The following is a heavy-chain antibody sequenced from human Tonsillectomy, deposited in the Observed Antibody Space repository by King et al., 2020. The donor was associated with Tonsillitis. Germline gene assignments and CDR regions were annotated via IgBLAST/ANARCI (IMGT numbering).Heavy chain of an antibody. D-gene: IGHD6-6*01. CDR2: INQNGRAE. V-gene: IGHV3-7*03. CDR1: GFTFSDSW. Sequence: QLVQSGGGLVQPGGSLTLSCVASGFTFSDSWMNWVRLAPGKGLEWVANINQNGRAEYYVDSVKGRFTISRVNTKNSLYLQMNSLRAEDTAVYYCARDLRIEASRGQGTQVTVSS. CDR3: ARDLRIEAS. J-gene: IGHJ4*02.